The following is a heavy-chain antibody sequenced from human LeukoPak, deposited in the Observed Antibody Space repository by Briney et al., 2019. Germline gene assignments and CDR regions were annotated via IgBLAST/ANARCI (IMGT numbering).Heavy chain of an antibody. CDR2: IYYSGST. J-gene: IGHJ6*02. Sequence: SETLSLTCTVSGGSISSGGYYWSWIRQHPGKGLGWIGYIYYSGSTYYNPAIKSRVTISVDTSKTQFSLKLSSVTAADTAVYYCASGARRSSAGYYYYGMDVWGQGTTVTVSS. CDR1: GGSISSGGYY. D-gene: IGHD6-13*01. V-gene: IGHV4-31*03. CDR3: ASGARRSSAGYYYYGMDV.